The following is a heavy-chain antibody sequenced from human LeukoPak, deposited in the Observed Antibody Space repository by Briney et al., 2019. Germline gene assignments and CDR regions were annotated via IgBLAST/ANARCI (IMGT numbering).Heavy chain of an antibody. J-gene: IGHJ4*02. D-gene: IGHD2-15*01. CDR2: FYHSGST. V-gene: IGHV4-38-2*02. CDR3: AREVVVVVAARGAFDY. Sequence: SETLSLTCAVSGYSISSGYYWGWIRQPPGKGLEWIGSFYHSGSTYYNPSLKSRVTISVDTSKNQFSLKLSSVTAADTAVYYCAREVVVVVAARGAFDYWGQGTLVTVSS. CDR1: GYSISSGYY.